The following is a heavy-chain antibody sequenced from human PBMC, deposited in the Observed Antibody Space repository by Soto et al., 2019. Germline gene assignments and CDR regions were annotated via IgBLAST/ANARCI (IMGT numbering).Heavy chain of an antibody. Sequence: GGSLRLSCAASGFTFSSYWMHWVRQAPGKGLVWVSRINSDGSSTSYADSVKGRFTISRDNAKNTLYLQMNSLRAEDTAVYYCAREAYSSSWCYYYYGMDVWGQGTTVTVSS. D-gene: IGHD6-13*01. J-gene: IGHJ6*02. CDR2: INSDGSST. CDR3: AREAYSSSWCYYYYGMDV. V-gene: IGHV3-74*01. CDR1: GFTFSSYW.